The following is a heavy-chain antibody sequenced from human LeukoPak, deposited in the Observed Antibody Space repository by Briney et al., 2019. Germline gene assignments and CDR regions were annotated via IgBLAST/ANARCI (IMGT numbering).Heavy chain of an antibody. Sequence: ASVKVSCKASGQPLTGYFIHWVRQAPGQGLEWVGRIDPNTGDTIYAQNFQGRATVTSATSISTAYMELSRLTSDDTAVYFCARLGLHGSGTYYFFDYWGQGTLVTVSS. CDR3: ARLGLHGSGTYYFFDY. V-gene: IGHV1-2*06. D-gene: IGHD3-10*01. CDR1: GQPLTGYF. CDR2: IDPNTGDT. J-gene: IGHJ4*02.